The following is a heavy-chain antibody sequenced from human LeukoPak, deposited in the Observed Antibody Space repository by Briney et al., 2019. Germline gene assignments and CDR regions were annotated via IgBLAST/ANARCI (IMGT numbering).Heavy chain of an antibody. J-gene: IGHJ4*02. Sequence: ASVKVSCKASGYTFTGYYTHWVRQAPGQGLEWMGWINPNSGGTNYAQKFQGRVTMTRDTSISTAYMELSRLRSDDTAVYYCARGPHGLLQYYFDYWGQGTLVTVSS. D-gene: IGHD4-11*01. CDR2: INPNSGGT. CDR1: GYTFTGYY. CDR3: ARGPHGLLQYYFDY. V-gene: IGHV1-2*02.